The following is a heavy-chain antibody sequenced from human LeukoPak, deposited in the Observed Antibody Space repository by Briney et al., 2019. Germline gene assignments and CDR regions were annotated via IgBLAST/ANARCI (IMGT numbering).Heavy chain of an antibody. Sequence: GVSLRLSCAASGFTSSSYAMSWVRQAPGKGLEWVSAISGSGGSTYYADSAKGRFTISRDNSKNTLYLQMNSLRAEDTAVYYCAKGWNVVVVAAIHYWGQGTLVTVSS. J-gene: IGHJ4*02. CDR1: GFTSSSYA. CDR3: AKGWNVVVVAAIHY. D-gene: IGHD2-15*01. V-gene: IGHV3-23*01. CDR2: ISGSGGST.